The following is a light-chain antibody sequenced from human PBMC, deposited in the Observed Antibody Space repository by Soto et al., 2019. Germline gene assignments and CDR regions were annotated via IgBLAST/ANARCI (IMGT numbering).Light chain of an antibody. CDR2: TAN. V-gene: IGLV1-44*01. Sequence: QSVLTQPPSASGTPGQRVTISCSGSSSNIGTNTVNWYRQPPTPEAAPKLLIYTANHRPSGVPDRFSGSKSGTSASLAISGLQSEDEAAYYCAAWDDSLNAVLFGGGTKLTVL. CDR3: AAWDDSLNAVL. CDR1: SSNIGTNT. J-gene: IGLJ2*01.